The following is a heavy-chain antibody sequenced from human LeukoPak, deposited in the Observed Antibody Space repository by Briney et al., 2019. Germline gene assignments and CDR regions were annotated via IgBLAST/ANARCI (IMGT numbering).Heavy chain of an antibody. CDR2: IYYSGST. Sequence: SETLSLTCTVSGGSISSYYWSWIRQPPGKGLEWIGYIYYSGSTNYNPSLKSRVTISVDTSKNQFSLKLSSVTAADTAVYYCARVGPTYDSSGYYLGKYFDYWGQGTLVTVSS. V-gene: IGHV4-59*01. CDR1: GGSISSYY. CDR3: ARVGPTYDSSGYYLGKYFDY. J-gene: IGHJ4*02. D-gene: IGHD3-22*01.